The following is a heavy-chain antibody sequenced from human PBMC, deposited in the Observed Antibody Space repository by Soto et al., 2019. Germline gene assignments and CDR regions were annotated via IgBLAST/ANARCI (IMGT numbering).Heavy chain of an antibody. Sequence: SETLSLRCTVSGGSVSSGDSYWSWIRQPPGKGLEWIGYIYYSGSTYYNPSLKSRVTISVDTSKNQFSLKLSSVTAADTAVYYCARYGDFWSGYPYGMDVWGQGTTVT. CDR2: IYYSGST. V-gene: IGHV4-30-4*01. D-gene: IGHD3-3*01. CDR1: GGSVSSGDSY. CDR3: ARYGDFWSGYPYGMDV. J-gene: IGHJ6*02.